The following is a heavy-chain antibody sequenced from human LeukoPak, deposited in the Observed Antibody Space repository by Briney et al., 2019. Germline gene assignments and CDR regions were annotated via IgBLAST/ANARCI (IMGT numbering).Heavy chain of an antibody. CDR2: IYYSGSN. D-gene: IGHD1-1*01. CDR3: ARGTDYYMDV. J-gene: IGHJ6*03. CDR1: GDSISSYY. Sequence: SETLSLTCTVSGDSISSYYWSWLRQPPGKGLEWIGYIYYSGSNNYNPSLKSRVTISVDTSKNQSSLKLSSVTAADTAVYYCARGTDYYMDVWGKGTTVAVSS. V-gene: IGHV4-59*01.